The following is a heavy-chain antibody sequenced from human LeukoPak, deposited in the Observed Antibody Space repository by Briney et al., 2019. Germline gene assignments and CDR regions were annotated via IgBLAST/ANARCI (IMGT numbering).Heavy chain of an antibody. CDR2: IYHSGST. CDR1: GGSISNSNW. D-gene: IGHD4-17*01. CDR3: AKVPVTRGAFDI. Sequence: SETLSLTCGVSGGSISNSNWWSWVRQPPGKGLEWIGEIYHSGSTNCNPSLKSRVTISVDKSKNQFSLKLTSVTAADTAVYYFAKVPVTRGAFDIWGQGTMVTVSS. J-gene: IGHJ3*02. V-gene: IGHV4-4*02.